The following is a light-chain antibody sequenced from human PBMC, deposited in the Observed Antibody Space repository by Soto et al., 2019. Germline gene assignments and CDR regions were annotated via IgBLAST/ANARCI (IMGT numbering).Light chain of an antibody. J-gene: IGKJ1*01. CDR1: QSLLHSNGYNS. Sequence: DIVMTPSPLSLPVTPGEPASISCRSSQSLLHSNGYNSLVWYLQKPGQSTQLLIYLGSNRASGVPDRFSGSGSGTDFTLKISRVEAEDVGVYYCMQALQTPRTLGQGTKVDIK. CDR2: LGS. V-gene: IGKV2-28*01. CDR3: MQALQTPRT.